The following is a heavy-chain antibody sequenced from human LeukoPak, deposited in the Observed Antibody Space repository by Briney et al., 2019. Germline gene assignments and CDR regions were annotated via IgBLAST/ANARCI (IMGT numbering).Heavy chain of an antibody. Sequence: PGGSLRLSCAASGFTFRTYGMNWVRQAPGKGLEWVSYISSSSGTIYYADSVKGRFTISRDNAKNSLYLQMNSLRAEDTAVYYCASRSALVDTTTYWGQGTLVTVSS. CDR3: ASRSALVDTTTY. CDR1: GFTFRTYG. J-gene: IGHJ4*02. V-gene: IGHV3-48*01. CDR2: ISSSSGTI. D-gene: IGHD5-12*01.